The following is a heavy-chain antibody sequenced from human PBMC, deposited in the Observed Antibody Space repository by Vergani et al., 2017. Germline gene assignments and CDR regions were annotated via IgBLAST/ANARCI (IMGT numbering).Heavy chain of an antibody. CDR1: DSSIMTNPY. J-gene: IGHJ6*02. V-gene: IGHV4-38-2*01. Sequence: QVQLQESGPGLVKPSETLTLTCDVSDSSIMTNPYWGWFRQSPGKGLEWIGCIHHSGDTHYNSSLKSRVSISIVSSSKISLSLTSVTAADTAIYYCARQRGSGGFFPSSYFYGMDVWGHGTTVTVSS. D-gene: IGHD3-10*01. CDR3: ARQRGSGGFFPSSYFYGMDV. CDR2: IHHSGDT.